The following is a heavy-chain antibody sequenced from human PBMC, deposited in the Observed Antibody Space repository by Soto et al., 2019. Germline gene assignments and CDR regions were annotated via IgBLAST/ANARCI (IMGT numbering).Heavy chain of an antibody. J-gene: IGHJ5*02. CDR2: IYYSGST. V-gene: IGHV4-31*03. D-gene: IGHD2-2*01. Sequence: QVQLQESGPGLVKPSQTLSLTCTVSGGSISSGGYYWSWIRQHPGKGLEWIGYIYYSGSTYYNPSLKSRVTISVDTSKNQFSLKLSSVTAADTAVYYCATLTYCSSTSCPSYWFDPWGQGTLVTVSS. CDR3: ATLTYCSSTSCPSYWFDP. CDR1: GGSISSGGYY.